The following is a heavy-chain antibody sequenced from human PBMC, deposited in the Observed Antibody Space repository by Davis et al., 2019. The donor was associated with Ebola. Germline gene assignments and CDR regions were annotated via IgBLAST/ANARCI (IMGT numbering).Heavy chain of an antibody. CDR2: INLKGGAT. J-gene: IGHJ4*02. Sequence: ASVKVSCKASGYTFTDYYMHWVRQAPGQGLEWMGLINLKGGATYFVQRFQGRVTLTMDTSTTTVYMDLSSLTSEDTAIYYWGRELTGRLFVDYWGQGTLVTVSS. V-gene: IGHV1-46*01. CDR3: GRELTGRLFVDY. D-gene: IGHD3-9*01. CDR1: GYTFTDYY.